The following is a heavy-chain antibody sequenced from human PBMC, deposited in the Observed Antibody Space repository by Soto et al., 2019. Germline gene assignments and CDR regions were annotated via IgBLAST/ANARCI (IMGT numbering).Heavy chain of an antibody. D-gene: IGHD3-9*01. CDR1: GFIFSNYA. Sequence: EVQLLESGGGLVQPGGSLRLSCAASGFIFSNYAMNWVRQAPGKGLEWVSAVGGHGLDTYYAYSVKGRFTISRDNSKNTLYLQMNRLRAEDTAVYYCAGRTGYPFDYWGQGTLVSVSS. V-gene: IGHV3-23*01. CDR3: AGRTGYPFDY. CDR2: VGGHGLDT. J-gene: IGHJ4*02.